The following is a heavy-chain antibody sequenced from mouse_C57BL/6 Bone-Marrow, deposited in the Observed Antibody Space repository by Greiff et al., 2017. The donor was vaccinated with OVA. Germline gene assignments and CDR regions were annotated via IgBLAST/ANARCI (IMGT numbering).Heavy chain of an antibody. J-gene: IGHJ2*01. V-gene: IGHV1-80*01. CDR3: ARRGYYGKGGGFDY. CDR2: IYPGDGDT. D-gene: IGHD2-1*01. Sequence: VQLQQSGAELVKPGASVKISCKASGYAFSSYWMNWVKQRPGKGLEWIGQIYPGDGDTNYNGKFKGKATLTADKSSSTAYMQLSSLTSEDSAVYFCARRGYYGKGGGFDYWGQGTTLTVSS. CDR1: GYAFSSYW.